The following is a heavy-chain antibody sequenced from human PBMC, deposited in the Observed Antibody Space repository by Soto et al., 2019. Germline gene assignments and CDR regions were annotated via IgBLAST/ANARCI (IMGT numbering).Heavy chain of an antibody. CDR1: GFSFSSYG. CDR2: ISYDGSNK. V-gene: IGHV3-30*18. CDR3: AKETSVSFFAYYYYGMDF. J-gene: IGHJ6*02. D-gene: IGHD4-4*01. Sequence: PGGSLRLSCAASGFSFSSYGMHWVRQAPGKGLEWVAVISYDGSNKYYADSVQSRFTISRDNSKNTLNLQMNSLRVEDTAVYFCAKETSVSFFAYYYYGMDFWGQGTTVTVSS.